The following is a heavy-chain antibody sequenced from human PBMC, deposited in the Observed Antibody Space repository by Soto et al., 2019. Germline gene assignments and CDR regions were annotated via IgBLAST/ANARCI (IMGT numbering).Heavy chain of an antibody. V-gene: IGHV3-66*04. D-gene: IGHD5-18*01. CDR3: ARHGYNYGGGYFDY. J-gene: IGHJ4*02. CDR2: IYSGGST. CDR1: GVTDSSNY. Sequence: EVPLVESGGGLVQPGGSLRLSCAASGVTDSSNYMSGVRRAPGKRLEWVSVIYSGGSTYYADSVKGRFTISRDNSKNTLYLQMNSLRAEDTAVYYCARHGYNYGGGYFDYWGQGTLVTVSS.